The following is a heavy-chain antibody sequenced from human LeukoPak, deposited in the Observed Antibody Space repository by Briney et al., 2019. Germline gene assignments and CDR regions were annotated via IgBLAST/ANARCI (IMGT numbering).Heavy chain of an antibody. CDR1: GDSTSSDRYY. CDR2: IYYSGST. D-gene: IGHD5-18*01. CDR3: AGWRGGGYSYGRYYYYDMDV. J-gene: IGHJ6*02. V-gene: IGHV4-39*01. Sequence: SETLSLTCTVSGDSTSSDRYYGGWVRQPPGKGLEWIGNIYYSGSTYYNPSLKSRVTMSVDTSKNQFFLKLNSVTAADTAVYYCAGWRGGGYSYGRYYYYDMDVWGQGTTVTVSS.